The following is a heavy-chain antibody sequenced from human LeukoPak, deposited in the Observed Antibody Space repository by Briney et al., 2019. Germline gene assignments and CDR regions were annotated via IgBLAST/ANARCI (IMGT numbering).Heavy chain of an antibody. J-gene: IGHJ4*02. V-gene: IGHV3-23*01. CDR3: AKTTGGNAYDYIDY. Sequence: PGGSLRLSCAASGFTFSNYGMNWVRQAPGKGLEWVSATSGSGSSPNYSYSVKGRFNISRDNSKNTLYLQMKRLRAEDTAVYYCAKTTGGNAYDYIDYWGQGTLVTVSS. CDR1: GFTFSNYG. CDR2: TSGSGSSP. D-gene: IGHD5-12*01.